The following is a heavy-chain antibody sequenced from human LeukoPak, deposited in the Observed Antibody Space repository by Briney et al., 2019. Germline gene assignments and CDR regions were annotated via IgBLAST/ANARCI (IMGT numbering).Heavy chain of an antibody. CDR2: MNPNSGNT. D-gene: IGHD4-11*01. J-gene: IGHJ5*02. CDR3: ARGLLGFMRSDYSTSWDNWFDP. Sequence: ASVKVSCKASGYTFTIYDINWVRQATGQGLKWMGWMNPNSGNTGYAQKFQGRVTITRNTSISTAYMELSSLRSEDTAVYYCARGLLGFMRSDYSTSWDNWFDPWGQGTLVTVSS. CDR1: GYTFTIYD. V-gene: IGHV1-8*03.